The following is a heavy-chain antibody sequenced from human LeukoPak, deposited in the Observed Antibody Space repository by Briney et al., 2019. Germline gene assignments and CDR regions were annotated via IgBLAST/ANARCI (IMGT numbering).Heavy chain of an antibody. D-gene: IGHD4-17*01. CDR3: ARSGYREYGDSGVDY. CDR2: IYPDDSDT. CDR1: GYSFTSYW. V-gene: IGHV5-51*01. J-gene: IGHJ4*02. Sequence: GESLKISCKGSGYSFTSYWIGWVRQMPGKXXEWMGIIYPDDSDTRYSPSFQGQVTISADKSISTAYLQWSSLKASDTAMYYCARSGYREYGDSGVDYWGQGTLVTVSS.